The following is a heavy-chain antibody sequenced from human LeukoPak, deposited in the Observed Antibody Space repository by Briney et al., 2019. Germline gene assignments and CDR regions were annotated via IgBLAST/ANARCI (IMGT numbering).Heavy chain of an antibody. D-gene: IGHD3-16*01. CDR2: INHSGST. J-gene: IGHJ6*02. Sequence: SETLSLTCAVYGGSFSGYYWSCIRQPPGKGLEWIGEINHSGSTNYNPSLKSRVTISVDTSKNQFSLKLSSVTAADTAVYYCASWAYGMDVWGQGTTVTVSS. V-gene: IGHV4-34*01. CDR3: ASWAYGMDV. CDR1: GGSFSGYY.